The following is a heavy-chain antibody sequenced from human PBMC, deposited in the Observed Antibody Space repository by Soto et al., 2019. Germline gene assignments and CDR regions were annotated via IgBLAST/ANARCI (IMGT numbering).Heavy chain of an antibody. CDR1: GGTFSSYA. CDR2: IIPIFGTA. CDR3: ARDPGWSYYDSSGLPSDY. D-gene: IGHD3-22*01. Sequence: SVKVSCKASGGTFSSYAISWVRQAPGQGLEWMGGIIPIFGTANYAQKFQGRVTITADKSTSTAYMELSSLRSEDTAVYYCARDPGWSYYDSSGLPSDYWCQGTLVTVSS. J-gene: IGHJ4*02. V-gene: IGHV1-69*06.